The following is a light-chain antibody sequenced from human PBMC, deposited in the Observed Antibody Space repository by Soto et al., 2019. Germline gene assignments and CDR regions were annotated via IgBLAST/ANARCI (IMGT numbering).Light chain of an antibody. Sequence: EIVLTQSPGTLSLSPGERATFSCRASQSVSSRFLAWYQQKPGQAPRLLIYGASSRATGIPDRFSGSGSGTDFTLTSSRLEPEDFAVYYCHYYDDSPPFPFGPGTKLDIK. CDR1: QSVSSRF. V-gene: IGKV3-20*01. J-gene: IGKJ3*01. CDR3: HYYDDSPPFP. CDR2: GAS.